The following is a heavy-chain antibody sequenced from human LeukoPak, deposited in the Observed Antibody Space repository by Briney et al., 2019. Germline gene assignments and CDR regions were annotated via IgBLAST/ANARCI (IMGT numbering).Heavy chain of an antibody. J-gene: IGHJ4*02. CDR1: GYTFTSYY. CDR2: SNPSGGST. Sequence: GASVKVSCKASGYTFTSYYMHWVRQAPGQGPEWMGISNPSGGSTSYAQKFQGRLTMTRDTSTSTVFMELSSLRSDDTAVYYCARGDGYNLYWGQGTLVTVSS. CDR3: ARGDGYNLY. V-gene: IGHV1-46*01. D-gene: IGHD5-24*01.